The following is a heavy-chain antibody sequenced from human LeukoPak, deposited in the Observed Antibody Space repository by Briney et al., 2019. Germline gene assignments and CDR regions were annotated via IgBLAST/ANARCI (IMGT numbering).Heavy chain of an antibody. CDR2: ISYDGSNK. Sequence: PGGSLRLSCAASGFTFSSYAMHWVRQAPGEGLEWVAVISYDGSNKYYADSVKGRFTISRDNSKNTLYLQMNSLRAEDTAVYYCAREELRFLEWLQYYYGMDVWGQGTTVTVSS. V-gene: IGHV3-30*04. CDR1: GFTFSSYA. J-gene: IGHJ6*02. D-gene: IGHD3-3*01. CDR3: AREELRFLEWLQYYYGMDV.